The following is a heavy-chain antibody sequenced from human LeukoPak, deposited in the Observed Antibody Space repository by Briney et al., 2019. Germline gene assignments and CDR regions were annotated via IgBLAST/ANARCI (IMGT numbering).Heavy chain of an antibody. CDR3: ARPGPYSYGPTELDY. Sequence: PSETLSLTCTVSGGSISSSSYYWGWIRQPPGKGLEWIGSIYYSGSTYHNPSLKSRVTISVDTSKNQFSLKLSSVTAADTAVYYCARPGPYSYGPTELDYWGQGTLVTVSS. D-gene: IGHD5-18*01. V-gene: IGHV4-39*01. J-gene: IGHJ4*02. CDR1: GGSISSSSYY. CDR2: IYYSGST.